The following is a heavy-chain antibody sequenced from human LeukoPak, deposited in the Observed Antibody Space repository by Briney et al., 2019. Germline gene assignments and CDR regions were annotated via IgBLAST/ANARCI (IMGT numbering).Heavy chain of an antibody. CDR1: GYTFTIYD. CDR3: ARGGDRYCSGGSGHKYYYGMDV. V-gene: IGHV1-8*01. D-gene: IGHD2-15*01. J-gene: IGHJ6*02. Sequence: ASVKVSCRASGYTFTIYDINWVRQATGQGLEWMIWMNPNSGNTGYTQTFEGRVTMTRNTYISTPYMELRSLRSEDTAVYYCARGGDRYCSGGSGHKYYYGMDVWGQGATVTVSS. CDR2: MNPNSGNT.